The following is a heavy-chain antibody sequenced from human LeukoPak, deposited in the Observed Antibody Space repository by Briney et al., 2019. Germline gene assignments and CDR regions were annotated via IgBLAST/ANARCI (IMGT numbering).Heavy chain of an antibody. Sequence: SVKVSCKVSGYTLTELSMHWVRQAPGQGLEWMGGIIPIFGTANYAQKFQGRVTITTDESTSTAYMELSSLRSEDTAVYYCARSPHSYNWNPTAFDYWGQGTLVTVSS. D-gene: IGHD1-20*01. J-gene: IGHJ4*02. CDR2: IIPIFGTA. CDR1: GYTLTELS. CDR3: ARSPHSYNWNPTAFDY. V-gene: IGHV1-69*05.